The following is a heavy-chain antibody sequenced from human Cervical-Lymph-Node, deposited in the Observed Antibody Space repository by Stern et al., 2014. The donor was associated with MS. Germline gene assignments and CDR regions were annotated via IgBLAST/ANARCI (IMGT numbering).Heavy chain of an antibody. J-gene: IGHJ4*02. CDR1: GGSISSGGYY. Sequence: VQLVESGPGLVKPSQTLSLTCTVSGGSISSGGYYWSWIRQHPGKGLEWIGYIYYSGSTYYNPSLKSRVTISVDTSKNQFSLKLSSVTAADTAVYYCARRGATVTPFDYWGQGTLVTVSS. V-gene: IGHV4-31*03. D-gene: IGHD4-17*01. CDR2: IYYSGST. CDR3: ARRGATVTPFDY.